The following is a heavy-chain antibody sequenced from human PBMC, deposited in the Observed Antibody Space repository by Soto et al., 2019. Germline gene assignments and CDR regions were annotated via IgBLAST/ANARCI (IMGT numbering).Heavy chain of an antibody. CDR3: TTEGAVAEMATIVSDY. V-gene: IGHV3-7*03. D-gene: IGHD5-12*01. CDR1: GFNFNDAY. CDR2: IKHDASER. J-gene: IGHJ4*02. Sequence: EVQLVESGGGLVQPGGSLRLSCAASGFNFNDAYMTWVRLAPGEGLEWVASIKHDASERNLVDSVRGRFTISRDDSKNTLYLQMNSLKTEDTAVYYCTTEGAVAEMATIVSDYWGQGTLVTVSS.